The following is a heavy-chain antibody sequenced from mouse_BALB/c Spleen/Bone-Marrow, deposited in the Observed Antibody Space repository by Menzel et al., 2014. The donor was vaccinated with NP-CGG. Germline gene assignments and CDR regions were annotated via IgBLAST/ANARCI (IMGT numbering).Heavy chain of an antibody. CDR2: IIPNSGYS. CDR3: TIRYYAMDY. J-gene: IGHJ4*01. D-gene: IGHD1-1*01. Sequence: VQLQQSGAELARPGASVKMSCQASGYTFTRYTMHWEKKRPGQGLEWIGYIIPNSGYSNYNQKFKDKATLTADKSSSTVYMQQSSLTSEDSAVYYCTIRYYAMDYWGQGTSVTVSS. CDR1: GYTFTRYT. V-gene: IGHV1-4*01.